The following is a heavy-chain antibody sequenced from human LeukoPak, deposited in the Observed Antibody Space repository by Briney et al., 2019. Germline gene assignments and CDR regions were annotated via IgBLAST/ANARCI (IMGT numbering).Heavy chain of an antibody. CDR1: GGSFSGYY. V-gene: IGHV4-34*01. D-gene: IGHD6-13*01. CDR2: INHSGST. CDR3: ARGSRRGSSWYSGYFQH. Sequence: ASETLSLTCAVYGGSFSGYYWSWIRQPPGKGLEWIGEINHSGSTNYNPSLKSRVTISVDTSKNQFSLKLSSVTAADTAVYYCARGSRRGSSWYSGYFQHWGQGTLVTVSS. J-gene: IGHJ1*01.